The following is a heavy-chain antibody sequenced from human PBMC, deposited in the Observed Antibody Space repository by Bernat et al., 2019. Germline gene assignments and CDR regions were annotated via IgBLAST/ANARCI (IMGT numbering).Heavy chain of an antibody. D-gene: IGHD6-6*01. J-gene: IGHJ4*02. V-gene: IGHV3-30-3*01. CDR1: GFTFSSYA. Sequence: QVQLVESGGGVVQPGRSLRLSCAASGFTFSSYAMHWVRQAPGKGLEWVAVISYDGSNKYYADSVKGRFTISRDNSKNTLYLQMNSLRAEDTAVYYCARDQLEYSSSSYEFDYWGQGTLVTVSS. CDR2: ISYDGSNK. CDR3: ARDQLEYSSSSYEFDY.